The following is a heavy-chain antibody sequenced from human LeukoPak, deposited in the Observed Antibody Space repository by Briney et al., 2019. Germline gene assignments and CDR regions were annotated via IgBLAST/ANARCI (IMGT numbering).Heavy chain of an antibody. CDR2: ISGSGGST. J-gene: IGHJ5*02. CDR1: GFTFSSYA. V-gene: IGHV3-23*01. CDR3: AKDVKGLLSNWFDP. D-gene: IGHD2-15*01. Sequence: PGGSLRLSCAASGFTFSSYAMSWVRQAPGKGLEWVSAISGSGGSTYYADSVKDRFTISRDNSKNTLYLQMNSLRAEDTAVYYCAKDVKGLLSNWFDPWGQGTLVTVSS.